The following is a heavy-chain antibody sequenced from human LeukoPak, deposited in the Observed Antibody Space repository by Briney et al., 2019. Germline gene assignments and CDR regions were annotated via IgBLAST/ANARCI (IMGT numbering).Heavy chain of an antibody. Sequence: GGSLRLSCAASGFTFGKYYMSWIRQAPGKGLGWISYIVNSGGTTSYADSVQCRFTISSYDAKNSFYLQMNSLRPEDTAVYYIAGGYGSGSYSAWGQGIPVTVSS. CDR3: AGGYGSGSYSA. CDR2: IVNSGGTT. CDR1: GFTFGKYY. V-gene: IGHV3-11*01. J-gene: IGHJ5*02. D-gene: IGHD3-10*01.